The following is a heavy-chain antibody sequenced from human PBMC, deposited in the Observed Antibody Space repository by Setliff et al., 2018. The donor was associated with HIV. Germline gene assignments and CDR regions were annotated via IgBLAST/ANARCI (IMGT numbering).Heavy chain of an antibody. CDR1: GGSASNSRYY. J-gene: IGHJ5*02. V-gene: IGHV4-39*01. CDR3: ASRVYYYDSNNFLREEGFDP. D-gene: IGHD3-22*01. CDR2: IHYNEKT. Sequence: PSETLSLTCTVSGGSASNSRYYWAWIRQPPGKGLGYIGSIHYNEKTYYNPSLKSRVTISIDTSKNQFSLNLTSVTAADTAVYYCASRVYYYDSNNFLREEGFDPWGQGTLVTVSS.